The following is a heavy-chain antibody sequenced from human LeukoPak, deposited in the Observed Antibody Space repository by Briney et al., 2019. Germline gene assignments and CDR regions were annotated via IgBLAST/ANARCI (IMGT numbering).Heavy chain of an antibody. D-gene: IGHD3-22*01. CDR2: INTNTGNP. V-gene: IGHV7-4-1*02. CDR3: ARPPTPYYYDSSTYPDDAFDI. J-gene: IGHJ3*02. Sequence: ASVKVSCKASGYTFTSYTMNWVRQAPGQGLEWMGWINTNTGNPTYAQGFIGRFVFSLDTSVSTAYLQISSLKAEDTAVYYCARPPTPYYYDSSTYPDDAFDIWGQGTMVSVSS. CDR1: GYTFTSYT.